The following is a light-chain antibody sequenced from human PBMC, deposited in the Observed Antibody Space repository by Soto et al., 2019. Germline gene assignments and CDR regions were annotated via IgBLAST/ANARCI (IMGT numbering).Light chain of an antibody. CDR1: QSVSNNY. V-gene: IGKV3-20*01. CDR2: GAS. Sequence: EIVLTQSPGTLSLSPGERATLSCRASQSVSNNYLAWYQQKPGQAPRLLIYGASNRATGIPGRFSGSGSGTDFTLTISRLEPEDFATYFCLQDFNYPWTFGQGTKVDIK. J-gene: IGKJ1*01. CDR3: LQDFNYPWT.